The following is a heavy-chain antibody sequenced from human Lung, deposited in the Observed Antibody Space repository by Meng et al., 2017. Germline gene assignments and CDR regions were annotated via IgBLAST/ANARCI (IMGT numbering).Heavy chain of an antibody. V-gene: IGHV3-30*01. J-gene: IGHJ2*01. CDR1: GFTFNTYA. CDR3: ARDKPPNDV. Sequence: QVELVESGGGVVQPGGSLGLACAASGFTFNTYAMHWVRQAPGKGLEWVSLMSFDGAQIYYSDSVRGRFTISRDNSKNTLYLQMNSLRAEDTAVYYCARDKPPNDVWGRGTLVTVSS. CDR2: MSFDGAQI.